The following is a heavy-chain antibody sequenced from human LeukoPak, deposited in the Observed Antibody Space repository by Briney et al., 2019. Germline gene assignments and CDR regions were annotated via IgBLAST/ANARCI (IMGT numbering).Heavy chain of an antibody. CDR3: ATKFLLLWFGERGPAFDI. Sequence: ASVKVSCKVSGYTLTELSLHRVRQAPGKGLEWMGGFDPEDGETIYAQKLQGRVTMTEDTSTDTAYMERGSLSSEDTAVYYCATKFLLLWFGERGPAFDIWGQGTMVTVSS. CDR1: GYTLTELS. J-gene: IGHJ3*02. D-gene: IGHD3-10*01. V-gene: IGHV1-24*01. CDR2: FDPEDGET.